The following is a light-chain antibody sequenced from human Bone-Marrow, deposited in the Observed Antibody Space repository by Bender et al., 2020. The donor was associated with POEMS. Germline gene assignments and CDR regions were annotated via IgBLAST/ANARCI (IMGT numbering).Light chain of an antibody. CDR2: GNS. J-gene: IGLJ3*02. V-gene: IGLV1-40*01. CDR1: SSNIGAGYD. CDR3: CSYATTTTWA. Sequence: QSVLTQPPSVSGAPGQRVTISCTGSSSNIGAGYDVHWYQQLPGTAPKLLIYGNSNRPSGVPDRFSGSKSGTSASLAITGLQAEDEADYYCCSYATTTTWAFGGGTKVTVL.